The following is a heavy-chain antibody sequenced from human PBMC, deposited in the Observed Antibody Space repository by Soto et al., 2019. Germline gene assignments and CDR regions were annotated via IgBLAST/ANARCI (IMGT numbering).Heavy chain of an antibody. Sequence: SETLSLTCTVSGGSISSYYWSWIRQPAGKGLEWIGRIYTSGSTNYNPSLKSRVTMSVDTSKNQFSLKLSSVTAADTAVYYCARYNILLWFGESQPGWFDPWGQGTLVTVSS. CDR3: ARYNILLWFGESQPGWFDP. CDR1: GGSISSYY. V-gene: IGHV4-4*07. CDR2: IYTSGST. D-gene: IGHD3-10*01. J-gene: IGHJ5*02.